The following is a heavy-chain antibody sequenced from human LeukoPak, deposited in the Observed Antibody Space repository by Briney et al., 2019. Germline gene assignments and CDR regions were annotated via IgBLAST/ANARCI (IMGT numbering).Heavy chain of an antibody. CDR1: GFTFSSYS. CDR2: ISSSSSYI. Sequence: GGSLRLSCAASGFTFSSYSMNWDRQAPGKGLEWVSSISSSSSYIYYADSVKGRFTISRDNAKNSLYLQMNSLRAEDTAVYYCARVQTMVRGVDYWGQGTLVTVSS. CDR3: ARVQTMVRGVDY. D-gene: IGHD3-10*01. V-gene: IGHV3-21*01. J-gene: IGHJ4*02.